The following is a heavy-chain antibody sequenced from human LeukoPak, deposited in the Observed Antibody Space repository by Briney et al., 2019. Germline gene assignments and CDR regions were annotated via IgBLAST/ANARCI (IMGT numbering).Heavy chain of an antibody. CDR3: ARGEREDQNCSSTSCYTNWFDP. V-gene: IGHV4-34*01. CDR2: SNHSGST. J-gene: IGHJ5*02. CDR1: GGSFSGYY. Sequence: SETLSLTCAVYGGSFSGYYWSLIRQPPGKGLEWIGKSNHSGSTNYNPSLKSRVTISVDTSKNQFSLKLSSVTAADTAVYYCARGEREDQNCSSTSCYTNWFDPWGQGTLVTVSS. D-gene: IGHD2-2*02.